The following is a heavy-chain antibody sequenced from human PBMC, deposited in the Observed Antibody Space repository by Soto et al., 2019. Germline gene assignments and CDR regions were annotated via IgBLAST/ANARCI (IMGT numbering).Heavy chain of an antibody. CDR2: LYNTGTT. CDR3: AGMSFTVFGEVIDNFYFYGMDV. V-gene: IGHV4-59*13. J-gene: IGHJ6*02. CDR1: GGSISSYY. Sequence: SETLSLTCNVSGGSISSYYWTWIRQPPGKGLEWIGYLYNTGTTNYNPSLKSRVTISLDTSKNQFFLNLSSVTAADTAVYYCAGMSFTVFGEVIDNFYFYGMDVWGQGTTVTVSS. D-gene: IGHD3-3*01.